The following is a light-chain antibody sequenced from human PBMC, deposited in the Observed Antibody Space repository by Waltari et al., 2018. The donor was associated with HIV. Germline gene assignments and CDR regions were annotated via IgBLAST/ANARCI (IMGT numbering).Light chain of an antibody. J-gene: IGLJ3*02. Sequence: QSALTQPASVSGNPGQSVTITCTGTDIDIGNYNLFSWFQQHPGKAPKLLIYGVSKRPSGVSSPFSGSKSGYFASLTISGLLTEDESSYYCLTYVSKTSTWQFGGGTYLTV. V-gene: IGLV2-23*02. CDR1: DIDIGNYNL. CDR3: LTYVSKTSTWQ. CDR2: GVS.